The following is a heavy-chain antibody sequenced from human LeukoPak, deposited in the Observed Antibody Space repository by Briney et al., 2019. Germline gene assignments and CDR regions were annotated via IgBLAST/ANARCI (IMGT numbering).Heavy chain of an antibody. Sequence: GGSLRLSCAASGFTITTTYMNWVRQAPGKGLEWVSVIYGDDETNYADSVKGRFTISRDNSRNTLYLQMNSLRADDTAVYYCAKESSWGTVVTPGGPSAWGQGTLVTVSS. CDR3: AKESSWGTVVTPGGPSA. D-gene: IGHD4-23*01. CDR1: GFTITTTY. V-gene: IGHV3-53*01. J-gene: IGHJ5*02. CDR2: IYGDDET.